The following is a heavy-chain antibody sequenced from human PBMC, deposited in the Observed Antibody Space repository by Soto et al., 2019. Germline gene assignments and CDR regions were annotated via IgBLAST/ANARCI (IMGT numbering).Heavy chain of an antibody. J-gene: IGHJ4*02. V-gene: IGHV4-59*01. D-gene: IGHD6-13*01. CDR3: ARYRREAVAGYTLDN. Sequence: QVQLQESGPGLVKASETLSLTCTVSGGSISSNYWTWIRQPPGKGLEWIGYVYNSGSTNYNPSLKSRVTISEDTSKSQFSLKVNSMTAADPAVYYCARYRREAVAGYTLDNWGQGILVTVSS. CDR1: GGSISSNY. CDR2: VYNSGST.